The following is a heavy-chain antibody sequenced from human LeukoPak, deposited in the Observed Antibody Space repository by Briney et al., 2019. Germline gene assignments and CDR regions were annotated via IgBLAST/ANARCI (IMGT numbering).Heavy chain of an antibody. D-gene: IGHD1-14*01. J-gene: IGHJ4*02. V-gene: IGHV4-59*08. CDR1: GGSISSYY. CDR2: IYYSGST. CDR3: ARFTSTLTMDY. Sequence: SETLSLTCTVSGGSISSYYWSWIRQPPGKGLEWIGYIYYSGSTNYNPSLKSRVTISVDTSKNQFSLKLSSVTATDTAVYYCARFTSTLTMDYWGQGTLVTVSS.